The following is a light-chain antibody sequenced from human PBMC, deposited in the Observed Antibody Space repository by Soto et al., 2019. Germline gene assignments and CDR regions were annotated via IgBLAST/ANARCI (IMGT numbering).Light chain of an antibody. J-gene: IGKJ2*01. V-gene: IGKV3-20*01. Sequence: EIVLTQSPGTLSLSPGERATLSCMASQTLTSRFLAWYQQKPGQAPRLLIYGASSRATGIPDRLSGSGSGTEYTLTISRREPEDFAVYSCQQYADLPYTFGQGTTLEIK. CDR2: GAS. CDR3: QQYADLPYT. CDR1: QTLTSRF.